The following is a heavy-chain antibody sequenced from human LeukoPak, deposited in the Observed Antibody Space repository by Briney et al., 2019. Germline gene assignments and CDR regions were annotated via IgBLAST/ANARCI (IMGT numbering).Heavy chain of an antibody. Sequence: ASVKVSCKASGYTFTGYYMHWVRQAPGQGLEWMGWINPNSGGTNYAQKFQGWVTMTRDTSISTAYMELSRLRSDDTAVYYCARDVLSGYYYYGMDVWGQGTTVTVSS. D-gene: IGHD3-16*02. CDR2: INPNSGGT. J-gene: IGHJ6*02. CDR3: ARDVLSGYYYYGMDV. V-gene: IGHV1-2*04. CDR1: GYTFTGYY.